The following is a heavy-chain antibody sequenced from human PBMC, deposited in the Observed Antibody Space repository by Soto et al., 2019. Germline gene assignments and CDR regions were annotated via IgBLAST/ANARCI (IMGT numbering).Heavy chain of an antibody. CDR3: ARDTGIADP. CDR1: GFTFSSYA. D-gene: IGHD6-13*01. V-gene: IGHV3-21*01. J-gene: IGHJ5*02. Sequence: GGSLRLSCAASGFTFSSYAMSWVRQAPGKGLEWVSAISSSGGNTYYADSVKGRFTISRDDANNSLYLLMNSLRAEDTAVYYCARDTGIADPWGQGTLVTVSS. CDR2: ISSSGGNT.